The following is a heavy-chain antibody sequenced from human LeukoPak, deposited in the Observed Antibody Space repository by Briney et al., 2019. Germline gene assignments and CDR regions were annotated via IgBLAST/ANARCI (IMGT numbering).Heavy chain of an antibody. Sequence: GGSLRLSCAASGFTFSNYAMSWVRQVPGKGLEWVSVVSGSGGGAFYADSVKGRFTISRDNSESTLYLQMNSLRAEDTAVYYCAKGRGISTTSCHNYWGQGTLVTVSS. CDR3: AKGRGISTTSCHNY. CDR1: GFTFSNYA. CDR2: VSGSGGGA. J-gene: IGHJ4*02. V-gene: IGHV3-23*01. D-gene: IGHD2-2*01.